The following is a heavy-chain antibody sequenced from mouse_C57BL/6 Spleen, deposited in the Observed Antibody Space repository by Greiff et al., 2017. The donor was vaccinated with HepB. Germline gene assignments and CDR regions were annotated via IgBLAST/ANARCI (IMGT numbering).Heavy chain of an antibody. V-gene: IGHV1-81*01. D-gene: IGHD4-1*01. CDR1: GYTFTSYG. Sequence: VKLQQSGAELARPGASVKLSCKASGYTFTSYGISWVKQRTGQGLEWIGEIYPRSGNTYYNEKFKGKATLTADKSSSTAYMELRSLTSEDSAVYFCARRWDGYFDVWGTGTTVTVSS. CDR3: ARRWDGYFDV. CDR2: IYPRSGNT. J-gene: IGHJ1*03.